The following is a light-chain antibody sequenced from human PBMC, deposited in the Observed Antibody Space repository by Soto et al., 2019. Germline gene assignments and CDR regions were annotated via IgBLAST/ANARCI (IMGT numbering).Light chain of an antibody. V-gene: IGKV1-5*01. Sequence: DIQMTQSPSTRSSSVGYIVTITCRSSQSISSWLAWYQQKPGKSPKLLIYDASSLESGVPSRFSGSGSGTEFTLTISSLQPDDFETYYCQQYNSDSLTFGPGTKVDIK. CDR1: QSISSW. CDR2: DAS. CDR3: QQYNSDSLT. J-gene: IGKJ3*01.